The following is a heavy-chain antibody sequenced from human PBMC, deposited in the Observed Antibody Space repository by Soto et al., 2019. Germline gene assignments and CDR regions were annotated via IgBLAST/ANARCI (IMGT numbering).Heavy chain of an antibody. D-gene: IGHD5-12*01. CDR3: ARGKRGYSGYDNRADWFDP. V-gene: IGHV4-4*02. CDR1: GGSISSTNW. CDR2: IYYSGNT. Sequence: SETLSLTCAVSGGSISSTNWWSWVRQPPGKGLEWIGYIYYSGNTNYNPSLKSRVTISVDTSENQFSLRLSSVTAADTAVYYCARGKRGYSGYDNRADWFDPWGQGTLVTVSS. J-gene: IGHJ5*02.